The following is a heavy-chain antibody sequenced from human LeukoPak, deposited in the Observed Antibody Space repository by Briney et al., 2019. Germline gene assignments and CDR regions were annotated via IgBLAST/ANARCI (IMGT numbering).Heavy chain of an antibody. D-gene: IGHD6-13*01. Sequence: PGGSLRLSCAASGFTFSGYAMHWVRQAPGKGLEWVAVISYDGSNEYYADSVKGRFTISRDNSKNTLYLQMHSLRAEDTAVYYCAKDNVAAAGRYFDYWGQGTLVTVSS. CDR2: ISYDGSNE. CDR3: AKDNVAAAGRYFDY. CDR1: GFTFSGYA. V-gene: IGHV3-30-3*01. J-gene: IGHJ4*02.